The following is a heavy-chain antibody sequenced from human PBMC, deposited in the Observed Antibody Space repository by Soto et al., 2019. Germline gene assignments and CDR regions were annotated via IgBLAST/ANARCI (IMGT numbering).Heavy chain of an antibody. CDR3: ARNIVVVTANYYYYGMDV. Sequence: GASVKVSCKASGGTFSSYAISWVRQAPGQGLEWMGGIIPIFGTANYAQKFQGRVTITADESTSTAYMELSSLRSEDTAVYYCARNIVVVTANYYYYGMDVWGQGTTVTVSS. V-gene: IGHV1-69*13. D-gene: IGHD2-21*02. CDR2: IIPIFGTA. CDR1: GGTFSSYA. J-gene: IGHJ6*02.